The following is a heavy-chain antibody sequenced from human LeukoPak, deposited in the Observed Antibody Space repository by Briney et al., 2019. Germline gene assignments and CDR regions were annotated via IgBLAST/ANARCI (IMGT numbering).Heavy chain of an antibody. J-gene: IGHJ4*02. CDR2: INHNSGDT. Sequence: ASVKVSCKASGYTFTGYYMHWVRQAPGQGLEWLGWINHNSGDTDYAQKFQGRVTMTRDTSINTAYMELSRLRSDDTAVYYCARGSTLYYYRDWGQGTLVTVSS. D-gene: IGHD3-10*01. CDR1: GYTFTGYY. V-gene: IGHV1-2*02. CDR3: ARGSTLYYYRD.